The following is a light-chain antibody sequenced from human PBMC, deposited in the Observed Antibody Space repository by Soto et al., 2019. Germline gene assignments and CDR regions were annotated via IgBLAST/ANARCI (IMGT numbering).Light chain of an antibody. Sequence: QSALTQPASVSGSPGPSITISCTGTSSDVGGYNYVSWYQQHPGKAPKLMIYEVSNRPSGVSNRFSGSKSGNTASLTISGLQAEDEADYYCSSYTSSSTLEVFGTGTKLTVL. CDR2: EVS. CDR1: SSDVGGYNY. J-gene: IGLJ1*01. CDR3: SSYTSSSTLEV. V-gene: IGLV2-14*01.